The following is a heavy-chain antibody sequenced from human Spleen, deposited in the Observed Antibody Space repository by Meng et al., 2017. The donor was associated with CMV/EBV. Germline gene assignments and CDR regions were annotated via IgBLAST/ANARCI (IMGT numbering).Heavy chain of an antibody. CDR1: GGSMSSGNYY. Sequence: QGQLQESGPGLVEPSQPLSLPCTVSGGSMSSGNYYWSWIRQPPGKGLEWIGYIHHSGSAYYHPSLKRRVSISVDTSKNQFSLNLNSMTAADTAVYYCASFDHIPRRNYFDYWGQGTLVTVSS. V-gene: IGHV4-30-4*01. D-gene: IGHD2-21*01. CDR2: IHHSGSA. CDR3: ASFDHIPRRNYFDY. J-gene: IGHJ4*02.